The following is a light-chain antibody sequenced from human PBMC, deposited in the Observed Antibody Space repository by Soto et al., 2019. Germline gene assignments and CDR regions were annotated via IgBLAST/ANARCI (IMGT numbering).Light chain of an antibody. Sequence: QSVLTQPPSVSAAPGQRVTISCTGSSSNIGAGFEVHWYQQLPGTAPKLLIYTNINRPSGVPDRFSGSRSGISATLAITGLLAEDEADYYCQSYDSRLSGYVIFGGGTKLTVL. CDR1: SSNIGAGFE. V-gene: IGLV1-40*01. CDR3: QSYDSRLSGYVI. CDR2: TNI. J-gene: IGLJ2*01.